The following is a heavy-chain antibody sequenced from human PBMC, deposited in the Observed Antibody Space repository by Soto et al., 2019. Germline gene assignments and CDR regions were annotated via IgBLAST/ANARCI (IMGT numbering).Heavy chain of an antibody. CDR2: ISGGGEYV. CDR3: ATDGAAGAAMGV. CDR1: GFTFSNYG. Sequence: PGGSLRLSCAASGFTFSNYGMNWARQSPGKGLEWVSSISGGGEYVGYADSLKGRLTISRDNAKKSLCLQLNSLTADDTAVYYCATDGAAGAAMGVWGQGTTVTVSS. D-gene: IGHD6-13*01. J-gene: IGHJ6*02. V-gene: IGHV3-21*01.